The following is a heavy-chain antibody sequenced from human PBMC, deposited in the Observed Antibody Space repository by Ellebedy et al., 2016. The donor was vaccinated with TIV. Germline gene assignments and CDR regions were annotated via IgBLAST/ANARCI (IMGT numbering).Heavy chain of an antibody. CDR1: GYSFTSYW. CDR3: ARRSQWYYGSGSYYNDY. V-gene: IGHV5-10-1*01. J-gene: IGHJ4*02. CDR2: IDPSDSYT. D-gene: IGHD3-10*01. Sequence: GESLKISCKGSGYSFTSYWISWVRQMPGKGLEWMGRIDPSDSYTNYSPSFQGHVTISADKSISTAYLQWSSLKASDTAMYYCARRSQWYYGSGSYYNDYWGQGTLVTVSS.